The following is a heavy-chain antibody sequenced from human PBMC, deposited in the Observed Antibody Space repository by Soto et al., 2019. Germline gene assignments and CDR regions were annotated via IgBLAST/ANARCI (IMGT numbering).Heavy chain of an antibody. J-gene: IGHJ6*02. CDR1: GGTFSSYA. Sequence: ASVKVSCKASGGTFSSYAISWVRQAPGQGLEWMGGIIPIFGTANYAQKFQGRVTITADESTSTAYMELSSLRSEDTAVYYCARGSEDYYDSSGYAPTLYGMDVWGQGTTVTVSS. D-gene: IGHD3-22*01. CDR3: ARGSEDYYDSSGYAPTLYGMDV. CDR2: IIPIFGTA. V-gene: IGHV1-69*13.